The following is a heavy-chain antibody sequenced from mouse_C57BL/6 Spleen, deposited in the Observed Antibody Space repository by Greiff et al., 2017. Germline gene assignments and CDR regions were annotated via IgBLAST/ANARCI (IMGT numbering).Heavy chain of an antibody. V-gene: IGHV3-6*01. CDR1: GYSITSGYY. D-gene: IGHD1-1*01. CDR3: ARVLYGRAMDY. J-gene: IGHJ4*01. Sequence: EVKLMESGPGLVKPSQSLSLTCSVTGYSITSGYYWNWIRQFPGNKLEWMGYISYDGSNNYNPSLKNRISITRDTSKNQFFLKLNSVTTEDTATYYCARVLYGRAMDYWGQGTSVTVSS. CDR2: ISYDGSN.